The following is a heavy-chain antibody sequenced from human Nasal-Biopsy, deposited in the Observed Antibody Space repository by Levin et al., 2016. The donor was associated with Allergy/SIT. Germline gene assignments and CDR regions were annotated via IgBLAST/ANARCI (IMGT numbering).Heavy chain of an antibody. D-gene: IGHD4-11*01. CDR2: IHSTGIT. CDR3: ARGTGLVDYSGSRFDY. J-gene: IGHJ4*02. V-gene: IGHV4-59*13. CDR1: GASISPFY. Sequence: SETLSLTCTVSGASISPFYWNWLRQPPGQGLEWIGSIHSTGITMYNPSLQSRVTISVDTSKRQFSLNLTSLTPADTAVYYCARGTGLVDYSGSRFDYWGQGTLVPVSS.